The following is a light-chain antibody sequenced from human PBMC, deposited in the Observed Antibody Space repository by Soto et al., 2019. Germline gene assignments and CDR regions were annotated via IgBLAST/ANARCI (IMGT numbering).Light chain of an antibody. Sequence: ALTQPPSASGSPEQPVAIPCTGTSCDVGGYNYVAWYQQHPGKAPKLMIYDVDKRPSGVPDRFSGSKSGNTASLTVSGLQAEDEADYYCSSYAGSSNVFGTGTKVTVL. CDR2: DVD. J-gene: IGLJ1*01. CDR1: SCDVGGYNY. V-gene: IGLV2-8*01. CDR3: SSYAGSSNV.